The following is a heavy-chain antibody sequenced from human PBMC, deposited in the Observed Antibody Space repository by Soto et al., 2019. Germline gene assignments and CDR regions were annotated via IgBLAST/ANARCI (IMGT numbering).Heavy chain of an antibody. V-gene: IGHV4-34*01. CDR2: INHSGST. CDR1: GGSFSGYY. J-gene: IGHJ5*02. Sequence: SETLSLTCAVYGGSFSGYYWSWIRQPPGKGLEWIGEINHSGSTNYNPSLKSRVTISVDTSKNQFSLKLSSVTAADTAVYYCARGPNTGGLYSSSSAASQPRYNWFDPWGQGTLVTVSS. D-gene: IGHD6-6*01. CDR3: ARGPNTGGLYSSSSAASQPRYNWFDP.